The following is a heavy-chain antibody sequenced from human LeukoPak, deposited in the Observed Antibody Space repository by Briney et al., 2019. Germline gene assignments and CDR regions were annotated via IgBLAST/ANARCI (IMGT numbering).Heavy chain of an antibody. J-gene: IGHJ4*02. D-gene: IGHD6-19*01. CDR1: GYTFTSYY. CDR3: ARVRNGGWPDY. V-gene: IGHV1-2*06. Sequence: ASVKVSCKASGYTFTSYYMHWVRQAPGQGLEWMGRINPNSGGTNYAQKFQGRVTMTRDTSISTAYMELSRLRSDDTAVYYCARVRNGGWPDYWGQGTLVTVSS. CDR2: INPNSGGT.